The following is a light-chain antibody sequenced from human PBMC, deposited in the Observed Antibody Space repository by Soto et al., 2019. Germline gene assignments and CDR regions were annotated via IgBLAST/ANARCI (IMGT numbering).Light chain of an antibody. CDR1: SSDVGGYNY. J-gene: IGLJ2*01. Sequence: QPASVSGSPGQSITISCTGTSSDVGGYNYVSWYQQHPGKAPKLMIYDVSNRPSGVSNRFSGSKSGNTASLTISGLQAEDEADYYCSSYTTSSTLVVFGGGTKLTVL. V-gene: IGLV2-14*01. CDR3: SSYTTSSTLVV. CDR2: DVS.